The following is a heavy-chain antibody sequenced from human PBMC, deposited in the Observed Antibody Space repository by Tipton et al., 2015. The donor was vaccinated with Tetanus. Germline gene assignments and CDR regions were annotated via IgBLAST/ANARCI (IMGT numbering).Heavy chain of an antibody. CDR2: TYYRSRWHN. V-gene: IGHV6-1*01. CDR3: ARDPLGDETIFDY. Sequence: PGLVKPSQTLSLTCAISGDSVSSNSAAWNWIRQSPSRGLEWLARTYYRSRWHNDYALSVKSRITISPDTSKNQFSLQLNSVTPDDTAVYYCARDPLGDETIFDYWGQGTLVTVSS. CDR1: GDSVSSNSAA. D-gene: IGHD3-10*01. J-gene: IGHJ4*02.